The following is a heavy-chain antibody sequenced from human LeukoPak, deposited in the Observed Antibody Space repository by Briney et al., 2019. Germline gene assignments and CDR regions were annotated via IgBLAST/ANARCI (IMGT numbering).Heavy chain of an antibody. J-gene: IGHJ4*02. D-gene: IGHD6-13*01. CDR1: GFTFDDYA. V-gene: IGHV3-9*01. CDR3: AKDNGGIAAAGTGGVDY. CDR2: ISWNSGSI. Sequence: GGSLRLSCAASGFTFDDYAMHWVRQAPRKGLEWVSGISWNSGSIGYADSVKGRFTISRDNAKSSLYLQMNSLRAEDTALYYCAKDNGGIAAAGTGGVDYWGQGTLVTVSS.